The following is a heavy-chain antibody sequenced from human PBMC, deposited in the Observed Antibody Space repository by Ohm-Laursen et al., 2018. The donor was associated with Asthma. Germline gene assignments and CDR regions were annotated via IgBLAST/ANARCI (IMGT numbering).Heavy chain of an antibody. CDR2: IHYSGST. CDR3: ARDGRLRGSFDY. Sequence: SETLSLTCTVSGGSISSGHYYWTWIRQHPGKGLEWIGNIHYSGSTIYNPSLESRLTISVDTPKNQFSLNLSSVTAADTALYYCARDGRLRGSFDYWGQGTLVTVSS. V-gene: IGHV4-31*03. J-gene: IGHJ4*02. CDR1: GGSISSGHYY. D-gene: IGHD3-10*01.